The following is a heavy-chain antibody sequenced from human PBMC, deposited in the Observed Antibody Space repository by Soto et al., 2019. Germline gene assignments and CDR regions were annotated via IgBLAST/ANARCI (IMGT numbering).Heavy chain of an antibody. D-gene: IGHD2-2*01. J-gene: IGHJ4*02. V-gene: IGHV4-30-2*01. Sequence: SETLSLTCAVSGGSISSGDYSWSWIRQPPGKGLEWIGYMYHSGSTYYNPSLKSRVTISIDRSKNQFSLKLSSVTAADTAVYYCARVPDYWGQGSLVTAPQ. CDR1: GGSISSGDYS. CDR3: ARVPDY. CDR2: MYHSGST.